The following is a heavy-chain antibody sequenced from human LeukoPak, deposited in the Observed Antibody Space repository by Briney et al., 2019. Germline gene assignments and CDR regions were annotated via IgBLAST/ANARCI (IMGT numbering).Heavy chain of an antibody. V-gene: IGHV1-69*04. CDR3: ARDKSRTGMDV. CDR1: GGTFSSYV. CDR2: IIPILGIA. Sequence: SVTVSCKASGGTFSSYVISWVRQAPGQRLEWMGRIIPILGIANYAQKFQGRVTITADKSTSTAYMELSSLRSEDTAVYYCARDKSRTGMDVWGQGTTVTVSS. J-gene: IGHJ6*02.